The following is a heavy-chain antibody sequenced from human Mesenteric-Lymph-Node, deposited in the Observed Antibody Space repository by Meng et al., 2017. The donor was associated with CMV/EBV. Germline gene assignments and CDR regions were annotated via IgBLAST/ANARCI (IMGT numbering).Heavy chain of an antibody. CDR2: ITSSSDYI. CDR3: ARDFSGTSIDF. D-gene: IGHD1-7*01. Sequence: GGSLRPSCSVSGFTFNIHSMNWVRQAPGKGLEWVSSITSSSDYIDYADSVKGRFIISRDNAKKSLYLQMNSLRVEDTAVYYCARDFSGTSIDFWGQGTLVTVSS. V-gene: IGHV3-21*01. J-gene: IGHJ4*02. CDR1: GFTFNIHS.